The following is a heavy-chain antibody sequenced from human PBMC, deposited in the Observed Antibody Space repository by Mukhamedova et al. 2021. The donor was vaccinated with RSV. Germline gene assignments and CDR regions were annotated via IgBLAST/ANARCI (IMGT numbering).Heavy chain of an antibody. Sequence: GGSTYYADSVKGRFTISRDNSKNTLYLQMNSLRAEDTAVYYCAKAVELMTTVTSFDYWGQGTRVTVPS. D-gene: IGHD4-17*01. CDR2: GGST. J-gene: IGHJ4*02. CDR3: AKAVELMTTVTSFDY. V-gene: IGHV3-23*01.